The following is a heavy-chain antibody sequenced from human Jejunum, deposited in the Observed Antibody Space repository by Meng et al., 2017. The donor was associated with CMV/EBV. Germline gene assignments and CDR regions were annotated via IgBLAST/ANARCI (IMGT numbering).Heavy chain of an antibody. D-gene: IGHD3-22*01. V-gene: IGHV3-23*01. Sequence: TFSSYAMSWVRQAPGKGLEWVSAISGSGDNTYYADSVKGRFTISRDNSKNTLYLQMNSLRAEDTAVYYCTKPFGSGFPSYYYGLDVWGQGTTVTVSS. J-gene: IGHJ6*02. CDR1: TFSSYA. CDR2: ISGSGDNT. CDR3: TKPFGSGFPSYYYGLDV.